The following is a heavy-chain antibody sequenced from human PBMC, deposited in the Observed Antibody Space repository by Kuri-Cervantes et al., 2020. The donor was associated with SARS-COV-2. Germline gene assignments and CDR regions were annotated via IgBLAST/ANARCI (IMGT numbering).Heavy chain of an antibody. CDR1: GGSISSYY. CDR2: LYYSGST. D-gene: IGHD6-19*01. V-gene: IGHV4-59*05. J-gene: IGHJ4*02. Sequence: GSLRLSCTVSGGSISSYYWSWIRQPPGKGPEWIGSLYYSGSTYYNPSLKSRVTISIDTSKNQFSLRLSSVTAADTAVYYCVRHPPIAVADYYFDYWGQGALVTVSS. CDR3: VRHPPIAVADYYFDY.